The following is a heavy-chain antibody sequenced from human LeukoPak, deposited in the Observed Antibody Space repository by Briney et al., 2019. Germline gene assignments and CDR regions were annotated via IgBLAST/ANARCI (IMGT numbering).Heavy chain of an antibody. J-gene: IGHJ3*02. CDR1: GFTVSSNY. Sequence: PGGSLRLSCAASGFTVSSNYMSWVRHSPRKGLEWVSVIYNGGPTYYADSVMGRFTIYRDISKNTMYVQMNNLSAEDTAVYYGARESWLRGIITGAFDIWGQGTKVTVSS. V-gene: IGHV3-53*01. CDR2: IYNGGPT. CDR3: ARESWLRGIITGAFDI. D-gene: IGHD3-10*01.